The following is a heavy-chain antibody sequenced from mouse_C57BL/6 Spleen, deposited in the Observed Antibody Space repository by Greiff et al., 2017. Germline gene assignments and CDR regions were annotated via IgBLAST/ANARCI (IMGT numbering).Heavy chain of an antibody. V-gene: IGHV1-69*01. CDR2: IDSSDSYT. J-gene: IGHJ2*01. Sequence: QQPGAELAMPGASVKLSCKASGYTFTSYWLHWVKQMPGQGLEWIGEIDSSDSYTNYNQMFKGKSTLTVDKSSSTAYMQLSSLTSEDTAVYYCARGSRAYYFDYWGQGTTLTVSS. CDR3: ARGSRAYYFDY. CDR1: GYTFTSYW. D-gene: IGHD1-1*01.